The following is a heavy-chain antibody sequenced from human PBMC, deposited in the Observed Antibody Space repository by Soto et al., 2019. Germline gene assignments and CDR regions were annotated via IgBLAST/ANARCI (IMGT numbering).Heavy chain of an antibody. Sequence: GGSLRLSCAASGFTFSNHAMAWLRQVPGKGLEWVSGISGGGGDTYHADYVRGRFTISRDNSKNTLYLQMNSLRAEDAAVYYCARTDSSGWSTRYGMDVWGQGTQVTVS. D-gene: IGHD6-19*01. CDR2: ISGGGGDT. CDR1: GFTFSNHA. CDR3: ARTDSSGWSTRYGMDV. V-gene: IGHV3-23*01. J-gene: IGHJ6*02.